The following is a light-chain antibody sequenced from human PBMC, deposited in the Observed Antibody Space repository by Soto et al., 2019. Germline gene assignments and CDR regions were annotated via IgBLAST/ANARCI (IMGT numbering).Light chain of an antibody. J-gene: IGKJ1*01. CDR3: QQYNNWPPWT. CDR2: DAS. V-gene: IGKV3-15*01. Sequence: ILMTQSPATLSVSPGERAILSCRASQSVSNNLAWYQQKPGQAPRLLIYDASTRATGIPARFSGSGSGTEFTHTISGLQSEDFAVYYCQQYNNWPPWTFGQGTKVEIK. CDR1: QSVSNN.